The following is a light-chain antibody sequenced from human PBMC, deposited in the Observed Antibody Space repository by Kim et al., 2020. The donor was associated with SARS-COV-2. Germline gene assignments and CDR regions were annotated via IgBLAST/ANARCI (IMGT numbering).Light chain of an antibody. V-gene: IGKV3-20*01. J-gene: IGKJ5*01. Sequence: SPGDRATPSCRASHSVSSSYLAWYQQKPGQAPRLLIYGASSRATGIPDKFSGSGSGTDFTLTISRLEPEDFAVYYCHQYGSSPPTFGQGTRLEIK. CDR3: HQYGSSPPT. CDR2: GAS. CDR1: HSVSSSY.